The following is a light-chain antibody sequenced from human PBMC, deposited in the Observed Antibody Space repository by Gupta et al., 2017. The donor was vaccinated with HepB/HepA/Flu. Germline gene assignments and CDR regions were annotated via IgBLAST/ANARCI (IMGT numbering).Light chain of an antibody. V-gene: IGLV1-44*01. J-gene: IGLJ2*01. CDR1: SSNIGSNT. CDR2: SNY. Sequence: QSVLTQPPSASGTPGQRVTISCSGSSSNIGSNTVNWYQQLPGTAPKLLIYSNYRRPSGVPDRFSGSKSGTSASLAISGLQSEDEADYYCASWDDSLNGVVVGGGTKLTVL. CDR3: ASWDDSLNGVV.